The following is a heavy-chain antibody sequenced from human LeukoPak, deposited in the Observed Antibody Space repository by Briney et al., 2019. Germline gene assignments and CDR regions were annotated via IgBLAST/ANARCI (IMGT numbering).Heavy chain of an antibody. CDR1: GDSISSGIYY. Sequence: PSETLSLTCTVSGDSISSGIYYWSWIRQHPGKGLEWIGYIYYTGTSYHNPSLRSRVTISVDTSKNQFSLKLSSVTAADTAVYYCAREVYYDFWSGYPDYWGQGTLVTVSS. J-gene: IGHJ4*02. CDR2: IYYTGTS. V-gene: IGHV4-31*03. D-gene: IGHD3-3*01. CDR3: AREVYYDFWSGYPDY.